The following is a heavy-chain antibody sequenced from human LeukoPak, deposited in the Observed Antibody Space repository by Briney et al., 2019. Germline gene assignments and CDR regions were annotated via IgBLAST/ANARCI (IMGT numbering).Heavy chain of an antibody. CDR1: GYTFTSYA. CDR2: INAGNGNT. Sequence: ASVKVSCKASGYTFTSYAMHWVRQAPGQRLEWMGWINAGNGNTKYSQKFQGRVTITRDTSASTAYMELSSLRSEDTAVYYCASSGYDYGYYYYYGMDVWGQGTTVTVSS. V-gene: IGHV1-3*01. D-gene: IGHD5-12*01. J-gene: IGHJ6*02. CDR3: ASSGYDYGYYYYYGMDV.